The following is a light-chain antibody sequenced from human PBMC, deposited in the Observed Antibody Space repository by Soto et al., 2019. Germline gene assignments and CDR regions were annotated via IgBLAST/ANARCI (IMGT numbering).Light chain of an antibody. CDR2: WAS. Sequence: DIVMTQSPDSLAVSLGERATINCKSSQSVLYSSNNKNYLAWYQQKPGQPPKLLIYWASTRESGVPDRFSGSGSGTDFTLIISSLQAEDVAVYYCQQYYSSPLTFGPGTKVEIK. CDR1: QSVLYSSNNKNY. CDR3: QQYYSSPLT. J-gene: IGKJ3*01. V-gene: IGKV4-1*01.